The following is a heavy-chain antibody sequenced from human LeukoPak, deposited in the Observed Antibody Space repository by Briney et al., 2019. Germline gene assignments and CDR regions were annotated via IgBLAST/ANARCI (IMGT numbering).Heavy chain of an antibody. CDR2: IIPIFGTA. CDR3: ARDSSSGWSTY. V-gene: IGHV1-69*05. CDR1: GGTFSSYA. Sequence: VASVKVSCKASGGTFSSYAISWVRQAPGQGLEWMGRIIPIFGTANYAQKFQGRVTITTDESTSTAYLELSSLRSEDTAVYYCARDSSSGWSTYWGQGTLVTVSS. J-gene: IGHJ4*02. D-gene: IGHD6-19*01.